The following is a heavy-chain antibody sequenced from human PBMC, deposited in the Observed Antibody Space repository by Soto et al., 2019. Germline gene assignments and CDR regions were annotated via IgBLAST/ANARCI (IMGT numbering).Heavy chain of an antibody. D-gene: IGHD1-26*01. V-gene: IGHV3-7*01. CDR3: ARDSRRVGATSDLDY. J-gene: IGHJ4*02. Sequence: EVQLVESGGGLVQPGGSLRLSCAASGFTFSNYWMSWVRQAPGKGLEWVANIKGDGSEKYYVDSLKGRFTTSRDNAENSPSLQLNSLRVADTSLYFCARDSRRVGATSDLDYWGQRTLVPVSS. CDR1: GFTFSNYW. CDR2: IKGDGSEK.